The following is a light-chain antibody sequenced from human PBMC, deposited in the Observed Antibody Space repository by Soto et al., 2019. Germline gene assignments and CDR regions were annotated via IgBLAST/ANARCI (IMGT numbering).Light chain of an antibody. CDR3: TSYVGNDIWV. V-gene: IGLV2-8*01. CDR1: SSDVGAYKY. Sequence: QSALTQPPSASGSPGQSVTISCTGTSSDVGAYKYVSWYQQYPGKAPKLMIYEVTKRPSGVPDRFSGSKSGNTASLTVSGXXXXXXXXXXCTSYVGNDIWVFGGGTKVTVL. J-gene: IGLJ3*02. CDR2: EVT.